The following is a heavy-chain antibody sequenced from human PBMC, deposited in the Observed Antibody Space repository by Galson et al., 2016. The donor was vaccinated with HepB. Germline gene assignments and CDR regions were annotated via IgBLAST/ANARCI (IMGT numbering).Heavy chain of an antibody. V-gene: IGHV3-21*01. CDR2: ISGCSGFI. J-gene: IGHJ4*02. Sequence: SLRLSCAASGFTFSSHSMNWVRQAPEKGLEWVSSISGCSGFIYYADSMKGRFTISTDNAKNSLYLQVNSLRAEDTAVYYCATTRLLDNWGQGILVTVSS. CDR3: ATTRLLDN. CDR1: GFTFSSHS.